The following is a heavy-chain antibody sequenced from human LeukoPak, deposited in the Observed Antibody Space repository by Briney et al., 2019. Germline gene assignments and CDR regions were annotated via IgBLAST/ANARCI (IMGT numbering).Heavy chain of an antibody. CDR2: IYYSGST. J-gene: IGHJ4*02. CDR1: GGSISSYY. D-gene: IGHD5-12*01. V-gene: IGHV4-59*01. Sequence: SETLSLTCTVSGGSISSYYWSWIRQPPGKGLAWIGYIYYSGSTNYNPSLKSRVTISVDTSKNQFSLKLSSVTAADTAVYYCARGGYGASDEYWGQGTLVTVSS. CDR3: ARGGYGASDEY.